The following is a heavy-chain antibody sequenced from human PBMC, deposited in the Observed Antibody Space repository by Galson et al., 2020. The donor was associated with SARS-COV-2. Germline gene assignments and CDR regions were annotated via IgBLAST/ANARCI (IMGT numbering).Heavy chain of an antibody. Sequence: SETLSLTCAVYGGSFSGYYWSWIRQPPGKGLEWIGEINHSGSTNYNPSLKSRVTISVDTSKNQFSLKLSSVTAADTAVYYCARAIFKEQNVDTAMEGRTDYFDYWGQGTLVTVSS. V-gene: IGHV4-34*01. CDR2: INHSGST. J-gene: IGHJ4*02. CDR3: ARAIFKEQNVDTAMEGRTDYFDY. CDR1: GGSFSGYY. D-gene: IGHD5-18*01.